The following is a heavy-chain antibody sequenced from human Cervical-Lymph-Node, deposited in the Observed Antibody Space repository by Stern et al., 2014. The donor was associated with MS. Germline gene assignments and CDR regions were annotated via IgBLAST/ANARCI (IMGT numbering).Heavy chain of an antibody. CDR1: GYTFFNYG. CDR3: ARGAEMFSGSRVLDY. Sequence: QVQLVQSGSELKKPGASVKVSCKASGYTFFNYGMNWVRQAPGQGLEWMGWINTNTGSPTYAQEFTGRFVFSLNTSASTAYLQISSLEAEDTAVYYCARGAEMFSGSRVLDYWGQGTLVTVSS. CDR2: INTNTGSP. V-gene: IGHV7-4-1*02. J-gene: IGHJ4*02. D-gene: IGHD5-12*01.